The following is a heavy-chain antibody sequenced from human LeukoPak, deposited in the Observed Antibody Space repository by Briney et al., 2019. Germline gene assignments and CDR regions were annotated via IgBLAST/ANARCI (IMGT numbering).Heavy chain of an antibody. Sequence: GRSLRLSCAASGFTFSGYGMHWVRQAPGKGLEWVAVISYDGSNKYYADSVKGRFTISRDNSKNTLYLQMNSLRAEDTAVYYCAKDRGRDEQGGYMDVWGQGTTVTVSS. CDR2: ISYDGSNK. CDR3: AKDRGRDEQGGYMDV. CDR1: GFTFSGYG. J-gene: IGHJ6*02. V-gene: IGHV3-30*18. D-gene: IGHD3-10*01.